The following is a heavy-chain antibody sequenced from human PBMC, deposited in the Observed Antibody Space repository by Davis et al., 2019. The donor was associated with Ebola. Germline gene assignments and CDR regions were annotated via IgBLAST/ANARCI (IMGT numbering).Heavy chain of an antibody. D-gene: IGHD1-7*01. CDR3: ARDPRRGTTYQAYGMDV. CDR2: INPSGGST. V-gene: IGHV1-46*01. J-gene: IGHJ6*02. CDR1: GYTFTGYY. Sequence: ASVKVSCKASGYTFTGYYMHWVRQAPGQGLEWMGIINPSGGSTSYAQKFQGRVTMTRDTSTSTVYMELSRLRSEDTAVYYCARDPRRGTTYQAYGMDVWGQGTTVTVSS.